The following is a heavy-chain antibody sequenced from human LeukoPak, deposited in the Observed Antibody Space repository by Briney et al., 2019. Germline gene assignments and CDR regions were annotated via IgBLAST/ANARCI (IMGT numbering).Heavy chain of an antibody. CDR3: AKDSGGSYYLDY. Sequence: PGGSLRLSCAASGFTFSSYAMHWVRQAPGKGLEWVAVISYDGSNKYYADSVKGRFTISRDNSKNTLYLQMNSLRAEDTAVYYCAKDSGGSYYLDYWGQGTLVTVSS. J-gene: IGHJ4*02. V-gene: IGHV3-30*07. CDR1: GFTFSSYA. CDR2: ISYDGSNK. D-gene: IGHD1-26*01.